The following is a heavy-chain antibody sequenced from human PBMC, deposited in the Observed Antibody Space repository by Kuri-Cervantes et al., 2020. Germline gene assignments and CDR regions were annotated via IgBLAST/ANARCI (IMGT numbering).Heavy chain of an antibody. Sequence: ASVKVSCKASGYTFTSYDINWVRQATGQGLEWMGWMNPNSGNTGYAQKFQGRVTMTRNTSISTAYMELSSLRSEDTAVYYCARDWSSWNDCAFDIWGQGTMVTVSS. D-gene: IGHD1-1*01. CDR1: GYTFTSYD. J-gene: IGHJ3*02. V-gene: IGHV1-8*01. CDR2: MNPNSGNT. CDR3: ARDWSSWNDCAFDI.